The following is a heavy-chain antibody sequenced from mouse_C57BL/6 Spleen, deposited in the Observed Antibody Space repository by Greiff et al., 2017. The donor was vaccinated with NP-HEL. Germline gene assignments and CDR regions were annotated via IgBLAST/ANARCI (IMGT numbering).Heavy chain of an antibody. CDR2: INPSNGGT. CDR1: GYTFTSYW. J-gene: IGHJ4*01. Sequence: QVQLQQSGTELVKPGASVKLSCKASGYTFTSYWMHWVKQRPGQGLEWIGNINPSNGGTNYNEKFKSKATLTVDKSSSTAYMQLSSLTSEDSAVYYCARCGVYYYAMDYWGQGTSVTVSS. V-gene: IGHV1-53*01. CDR3: ARCGVYYYAMDY.